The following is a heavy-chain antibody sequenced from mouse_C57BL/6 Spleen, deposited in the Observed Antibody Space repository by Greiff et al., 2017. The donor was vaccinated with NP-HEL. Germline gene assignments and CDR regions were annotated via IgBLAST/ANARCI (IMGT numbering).Heavy chain of an antibody. CDR1: GYTFTNYW. CDR3: ARSGYGSSLYYFDD. V-gene: IGHV1-63*01. D-gene: IGHD1-1*01. CDR2: IYPGGGYT. Sequence: QVQLKQSGAELVRPGTSVKMSCKASGYTFTNYWIGWAKQRPGHGLEWIGDIYPGGGYTNYNEKFKGKATLTADKSSSTAYMQFSSLTSEDSAIYYCARSGYGSSLYYFDDWGQGTTLTVSS. J-gene: IGHJ2*01.